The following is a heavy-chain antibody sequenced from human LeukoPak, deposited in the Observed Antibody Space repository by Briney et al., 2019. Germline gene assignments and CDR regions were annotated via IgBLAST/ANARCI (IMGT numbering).Heavy chain of an antibody. CDR2: IYHGGST. V-gene: IGHV4-30-2*01. CDR1: GCSISSGGYY. CDR3: ARVIAAAFTFDY. J-gene: IGHJ4*02. Sequence: PSETLSLSCTASGCSISSGGYYWSWIGQPPGKGLEWIGYIYHGGSTYYNPSLKSRVTISVGRSKNQFSLKLSSVTAADTAVYYCARVIAAAFTFDYWGQGTLVTVSS. D-gene: IGHD6-13*01.